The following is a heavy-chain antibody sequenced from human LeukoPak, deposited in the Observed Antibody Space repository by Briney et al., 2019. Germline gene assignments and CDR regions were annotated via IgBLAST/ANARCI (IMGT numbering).Heavy chain of an antibody. D-gene: IGHD2-15*01. CDR2: VDPEDGET. V-gene: IGHV1-69-2*01. CDR1: GYTFTDYY. CDR3: ATAARGDGDWFDP. Sequence: ASVKISXKVSGYTFTDYYMHWVRQAPGKGLEWMGLVDPEDGETIYAEKFQGRVTITADTSTDTAYMELSSLRSEDTAVYYCATAARGDGDWFDPWGQGTLVTVSS. J-gene: IGHJ5*02.